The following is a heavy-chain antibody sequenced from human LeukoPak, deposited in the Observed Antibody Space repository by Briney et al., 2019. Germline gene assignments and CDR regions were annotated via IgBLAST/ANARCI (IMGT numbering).Heavy chain of an antibody. CDR2: FDPEDGET. CDR1: GYTLTELS. Sequence: ASVKVSCKVSGYTLTELSMHWVRQAPGKGLEWMGGFDPEDGETIYAQKFQGRVIMTEDTSTDTAYMELSSLRSEDTAVYYCATPSSSWWRYFDYWGQGTLVTVSS. V-gene: IGHV1-24*01. D-gene: IGHD6-13*01. CDR3: ATPSSSWWRYFDY. J-gene: IGHJ4*02.